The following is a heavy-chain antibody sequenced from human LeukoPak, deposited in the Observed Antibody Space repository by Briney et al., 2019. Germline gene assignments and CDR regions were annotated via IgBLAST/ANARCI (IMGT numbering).Heavy chain of an antibody. V-gene: IGHV3-23*01. D-gene: IGHD4-17*01. CDR3: GRDPNGDYVGAFEF. CDR1: GFIFSNYA. Sequence: GGSLRLSCAASGFIFSNYALVWVRQAPGKGLEWGSAIWGSGNNPKYADAVKVRFTISRDNSKNTLYLQMNSLGDDDTAVYYCGRDPNGDYVGAFEFWGQGTMVTVSS. J-gene: IGHJ3*01. CDR2: IWGSGNNP.